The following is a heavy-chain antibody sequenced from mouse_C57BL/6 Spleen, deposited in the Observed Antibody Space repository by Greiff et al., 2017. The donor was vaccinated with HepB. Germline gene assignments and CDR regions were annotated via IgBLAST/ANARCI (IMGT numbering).Heavy chain of an antibody. V-gene: IGHV1-64*01. CDR3: AIPITTVVPYWYFDD. D-gene: IGHD1-1*01. J-gene: IGHJ1*03. CDR1: GYTFTSYW. CDR2: IHPNSGST. Sequence: VQLQQPGAELVKPGASVKLSCKASGYTFTSYWMHWVKQRPGQGLEWIGMIHPNSGSTNYNEKFKSKATLTVDKSSSTAYMQLSSLTSEDSAVYYCAIPITTVVPYWYFDDWGTGTTVTVSS.